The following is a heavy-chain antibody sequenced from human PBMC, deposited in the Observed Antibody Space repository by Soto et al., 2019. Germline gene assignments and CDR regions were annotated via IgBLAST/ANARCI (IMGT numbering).Heavy chain of an antibody. CDR3: ARVNGSGSYYRKPYYYYTDV. J-gene: IGHJ6*03. D-gene: IGHD3-10*01. Sequence: GGSLRLSCAASGFTFSDYYMSWIRQAPGKGLEWVSYISSSGSTIYYADSVKGRFTISRDNAKNSLYLQMNSLRAEDTAVYYCARVNGSGSYYRKPYYYYTDVWGKGTTVTVSS. CDR2: ISSSGSTI. CDR1: GFTFSDYY. V-gene: IGHV3-11*01.